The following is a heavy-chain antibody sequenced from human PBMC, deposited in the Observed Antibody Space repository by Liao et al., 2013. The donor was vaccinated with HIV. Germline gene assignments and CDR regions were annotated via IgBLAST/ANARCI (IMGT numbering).Heavy chain of an antibody. J-gene: IGHJ3*02. D-gene: IGHD6-6*01. CDR1: GGSISSGDYY. Sequence: VQLQESGPGLVKPSQTLSLTCIVSGGSISSGDYYWSWIRQPPGKGLEWMGYIYYSGNTYYNPSLKGRVTISVDTAKNQFSLTLTSVTAADTAMYSCARGGDVGSSYAFDIWGQGTMVTVSS. CDR2: IYYSGNT. V-gene: IGHV4-30-4*01. CDR3: ARGGDVGSSYAFDI.